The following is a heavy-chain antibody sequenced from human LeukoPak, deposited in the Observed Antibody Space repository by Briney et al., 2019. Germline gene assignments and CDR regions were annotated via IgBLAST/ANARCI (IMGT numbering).Heavy chain of an antibody. D-gene: IGHD4-11*01. CDR2: INPNSGGT. CDR3: ARDAYSNYYYFDY. V-gene: IGHV1-2*06. J-gene: IGHJ4*02. CDR1: GYTFTGYY. Sequence: ASVKVSCKASGYTFTGYYMHWVRQAPGQGLEWMGRINPNSGGTNYAQKFQGRVTMTRDTSISTAYMELSRLRSDDTAVYYCARDAYSNYYYFDYWGQGTLVTVSP.